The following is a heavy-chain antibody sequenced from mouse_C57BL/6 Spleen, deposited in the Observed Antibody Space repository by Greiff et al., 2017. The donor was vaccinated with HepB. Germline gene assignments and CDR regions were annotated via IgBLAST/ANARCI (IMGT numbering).Heavy chain of an antibody. Sequence: VQLQQSGAELVKPGASVKISCKASGYAFSSYWMNWVKQRPGKGLEWIGQIYPGDGDTNYNGKFRGKATLTADKSYSTAYMQLSSLTSEDSAVYFCERGGREYYDAMDYGGQGTSVTVSS. CDR3: ERGGREYYDAMDY. J-gene: IGHJ4*01. CDR2: IYPGDGDT. CDR1: GYAFSSYW. V-gene: IGHV1-80*01.